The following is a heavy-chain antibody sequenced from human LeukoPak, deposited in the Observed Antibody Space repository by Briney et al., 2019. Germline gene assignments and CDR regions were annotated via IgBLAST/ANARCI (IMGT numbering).Heavy chain of an antibody. J-gene: IGHJ4*02. V-gene: IGHV3-15*01. D-gene: IGHD4-17*01. CDR1: GFAFSCAW. CDR3: ITEPHDYGDFTFGY. Sequence: PGGSLRLSCAASGFAFSCAWMSWVRQAPGKGLEWVGRIKSKTDGGTTDYAAPVKGRFTISRDDSTNTLSLQMSGLKAEDTALYFCITEPHDYGDFTFGYWGQGTLVTVSS. CDR2: IKSKTDGGTT.